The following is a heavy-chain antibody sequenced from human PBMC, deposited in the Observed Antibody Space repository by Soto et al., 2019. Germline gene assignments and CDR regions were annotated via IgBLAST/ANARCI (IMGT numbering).Heavy chain of an antibody. CDR3: ARLGGSHAVPHFDY. CDR1: GGSIYHYY. D-gene: IGHD1-26*01. J-gene: IGHJ4*02. V-gene: IGHV4-59*08. Sequence: SETLSLTCTVSGGSIYHYYWTGIRQPPGKGLEWMGYIYYSGTTTNYNPSLKSRVTLSVDTSKNQFSLKLSSVTAADTAVYYSARLGGSHAVPHFDYWGQGTLVTVSS. CDR2: IYYSGTTT.